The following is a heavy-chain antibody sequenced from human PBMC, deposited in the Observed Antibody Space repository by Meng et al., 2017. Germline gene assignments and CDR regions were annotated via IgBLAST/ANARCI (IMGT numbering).Heavy chain of an antibody. CDR2: ISGSGSRT. CDR3: AKEGGAGITIFGVNWFDP. CDR1: GFTVSSYD. D-gene: IGHD3-3*01. V-gene: IGHV3-23*01. Sequence: GESLKISCAASGFTVSSYDMSWVRQAPGKGLEWVSAISGSGSRTYYADSVRGRFTISRDYSKNTLYLQMNSMRAEDTAVYYCAKEGGAGITIFGVNWFDPWGQGTLVTVSS. J-gene: IGHJ5*02.